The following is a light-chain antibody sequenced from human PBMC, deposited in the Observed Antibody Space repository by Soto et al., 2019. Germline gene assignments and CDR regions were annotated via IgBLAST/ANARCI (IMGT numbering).Light chain of an antibody. Sequence: QSVLTQPASVSGSPGQSITLSCTGTSNDFGTYNLVSWYQQYPGKAPKLMIYEGDKRPSGVSDRFSGSKSGNTASLTISGLQAEDEADYYCCSYAGSTTDVVFGGGTKLTVL. CDR3: CSYAGSTTDVV. V-gene: IGLV2-23*01. CDR1: SNDFGTYNL. J-gene: IGLJ2*01. CDR2: EGD.